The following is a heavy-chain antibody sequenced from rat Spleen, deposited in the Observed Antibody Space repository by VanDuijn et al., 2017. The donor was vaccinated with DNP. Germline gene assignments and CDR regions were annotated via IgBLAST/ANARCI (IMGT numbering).Heavy chain of an antibody. Sequence: EVQLVESGGGLVQPGRSLKLSCAASGFTFSDYYMAWVRQAPKKGLELVAAISYEGSSTYYRDSVKGRFSISRDNAEGTLYLQVHSLKSDDTATYYCTRATGFDYWGQGVMVTVSS. CDR3: TRATGFDY. J-gene: IGHJ2*01. V-gene: IGHV5-22*01. CDR2: ISYEGSST. D-gene: IGHD4-2*01. CDR1: GFTFSDYY.